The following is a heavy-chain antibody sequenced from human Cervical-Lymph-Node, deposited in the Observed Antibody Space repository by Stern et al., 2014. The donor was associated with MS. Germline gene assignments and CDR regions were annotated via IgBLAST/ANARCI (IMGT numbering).Heavy chain of an antibody. CDR2: IYYSGST. Sequence: QVQLQESGPGLVKPSETLSLTCTVSGGSISSYYWSWIRQPPGKGLEWIGYIYYSGSTNYIPSLKSRVTISVYTSKNQFSLKLSSVTAADTAVYYCARDRGYYGMDVWGQGTTVTVSS. V-gene: IGHV4-59*01. CDR1: GGSISSYY. CDR3: ARDRGYYGMDV. J-gene: IGHJ6*02.